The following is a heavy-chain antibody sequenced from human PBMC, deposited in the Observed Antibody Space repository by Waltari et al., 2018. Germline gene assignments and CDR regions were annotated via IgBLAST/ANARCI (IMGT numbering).Heavy chain of an antibody. J-gene: IGHJ5*01. D-gene: IGHD2-2*01. CDR2: VDDSGNS. V-gene: IGHV4-39*07. CDR3: ARQRPAALVAWLDS. Sequence: QLQLQESGPGLVKPSETLSLSCTVSGDSISRSDYYWGWIRQPPGKGLEWIGSVDDSGNSYYNPSLKSRVDISTDTSKNQLSLRLTSVTAADSAVYHCARQRPAALVAWLDSWGQGTPVIVSS. CDR1: GDSISRSDYY.